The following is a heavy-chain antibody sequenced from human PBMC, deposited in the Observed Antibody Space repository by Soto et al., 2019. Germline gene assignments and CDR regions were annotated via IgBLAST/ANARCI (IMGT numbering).Heavy chain of an antibody. J-gene: IGHJ6*03. Sequence: ASVKVSCKASGYTFTSYGISWVRQAPGQGLEWMGWISAYNGNTNYAQKFQGRVTMTTNTSISTAYMEMRSLRSEDTAVDYCARGLRGYSGYDSYYYYYMDVWGKGTTGTVSS. CDR2: ISAYNGNT. CDR3: ARGLRGYSGYDSYYYYYMDV. CDR1: GYTFTSYG. D-gene: IGHD5-12*01. V-gene: IGHV1-18*01.